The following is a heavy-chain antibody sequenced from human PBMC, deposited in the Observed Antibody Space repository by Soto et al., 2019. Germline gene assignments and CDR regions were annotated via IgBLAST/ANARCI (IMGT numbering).Heavy chain of an antibody. V-gene: IGHV3-23*01. CDR2: ISGSGGST. D-gene: IGHD2-15*01. Sequence: GGSLRLSCAASGFTFSSYAMSWFRQAPGKGLEWVSAISGSGGSTYYADSVKGRFTISRDNSKNTLYLQMNSLRAEDTAVYYCAKDSDCSGGSCPTNDWLDPWGQGTLVTVSS. J-gene: IGHJ5*02. CDR3: AKDSDCSGGSCPTNDWLDP. CDR1: GFTFSSYA.